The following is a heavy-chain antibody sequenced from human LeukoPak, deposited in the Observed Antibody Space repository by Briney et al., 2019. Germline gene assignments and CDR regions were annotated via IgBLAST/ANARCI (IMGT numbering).Heavy chain of an antibody. CDR1: GYTFTSYY. J-gene: IGHJ3*02. CDR2: INPSGGST. V-gene: IGHV1-46*01. CDR3: ASPLAAPGTGAFDI. D-gene: IGHD6-13*01. Sequence: ASVKVSCKASGYTFTSYYMHWVRQAPGQGLEWMGIINPSGGSTSYAQKFQGRVTLTRDTSISTAYMELSSLRSDDTAVYYCASPLAAPGTGAFDIWGQGTMVTVSS.